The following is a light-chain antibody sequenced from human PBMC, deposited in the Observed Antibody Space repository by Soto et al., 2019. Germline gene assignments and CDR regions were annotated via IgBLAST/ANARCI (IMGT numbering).Light chain of an antibody. J-gene: IGKJ2*02. CDR2: KAS. CDR1: QSIRSW. CDR3: QEYNNYSGT. Sequence: DIQMTQSPSTLSASVGDRVTITCRASQSIRSWLAWYQQKPGKAPKLLIYKASSLESGVPSRFSGSASGTEFSLTLSSLQPDDFATYYCQEYNNYSGTFGQGTKLEI. V-gene: IGKV1-5*03.